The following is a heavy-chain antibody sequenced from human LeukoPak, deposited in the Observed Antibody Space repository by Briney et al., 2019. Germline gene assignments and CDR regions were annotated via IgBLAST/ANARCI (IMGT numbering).Heavy chain of an antibody. CDR3: ARVYSEGGMDV. D-gene: IGHD2-21*01. J-gene: IGHJ6*02. Sequence: GGSLRLSCAASGFTFSSYAMSWVRQAPGKGLEWVSAISGSGGSTYYADSVKGRFTIPRDNSKNTLYLQMNSLRTEDTAVYYCARVYSEGGMDVWGQGTTVTVSS. CDR1: GFTFSSYA. V-gene: IGHV3-23*01. CDR2: ISGSGGST.